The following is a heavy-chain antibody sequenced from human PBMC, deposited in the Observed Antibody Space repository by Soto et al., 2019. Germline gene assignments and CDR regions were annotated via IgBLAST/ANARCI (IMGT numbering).Heavy chain of an antibody. D-gene: IGHD2-2*01. CDR1: GFTFSSYA. CDR3: AKDRVYCSSTSCSDLYYYYMHV. Sequence: EVQLLESGGGLVQPGGSLRLSCAASGFTFSSYAMSWVRQAPGKGLEWVSASSGSGGSTYYADSVKGRFTISRDNSKNTLYLQMNSLRAEDTAVYYCAKDRVYCSSTSCSDLYYYYMHVWGKGTTVTVSS. CDR2: SSGSGGST. V-gene: IGHV3-23*01. J-gene: IGHJ6*03.